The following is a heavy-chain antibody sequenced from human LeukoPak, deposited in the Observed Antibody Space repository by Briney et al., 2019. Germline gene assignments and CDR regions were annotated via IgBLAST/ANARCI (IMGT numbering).Heavy chain of an antibody. V-gene: IGHV4-34*01. D-gene: IGHD3-22*01. CDR1: GGSFSGYY. CDR3: ARQGYYYDSSGYFNY. J-gene: IGHJ4*02. CDR2: INHSGST. Sequence: SETLSLTCAVYGGSFSGYYWSWIRQPPGKGLEWIGEINHSGSTNYNPSLKSRVTISVDTSKNQFSVKLSSVTAADTAVYYCARQGYYYDSSGYFNYWGQGTLVTVSS.